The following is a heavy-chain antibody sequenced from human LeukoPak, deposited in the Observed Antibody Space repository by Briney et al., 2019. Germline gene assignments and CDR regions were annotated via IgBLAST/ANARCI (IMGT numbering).Heavy chain of an antibody. Sequence: GASVKISCKVSGYTFTDYYIHWVQQAPGKGLEWMGLVDPEDGETIYAEKFQGRVTITADTSTDTAYMELSSLRSEDTAVYYCATDRRADSSGYSFDYWGQGTLVTVSS. CDR1: GYTFTDYY. D-gene: IGHD3-22*01. J-gene: IGHJ4*02. CDR2: VDPEDGET. CDR3: ATDRRADSSGYSFDY. V-gene: IGHV1-69-2*01.